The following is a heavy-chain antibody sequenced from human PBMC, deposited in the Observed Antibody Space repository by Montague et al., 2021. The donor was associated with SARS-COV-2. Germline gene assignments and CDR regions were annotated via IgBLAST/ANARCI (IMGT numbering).Heavy chain of an antibody. Sequence: SETLSLTCTVSGASISTGTYYWGWIRQPPGKGLEWIGNIFHSGSTYYNPSLKSRVTMSVDTSKNHFSLRLRSVTAADTAVYYCASQPIPVTGSGEFDYWGPGTLVTVSS. J-gene: IGHJ4*02. D-gene: IGHD6-19*01. CDR3: ASQPIPVTGSGEFDY. CDR2: IFHSGST. CDR1: GASISTGTYY. V-gene: IGHV4-39*02.